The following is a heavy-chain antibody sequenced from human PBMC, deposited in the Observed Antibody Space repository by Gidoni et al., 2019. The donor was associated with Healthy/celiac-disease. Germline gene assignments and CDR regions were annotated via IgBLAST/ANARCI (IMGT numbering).Heavy chain of an antibody. Sequence: QVQLQQWGAGLLKPLETLSLTCAVYGGSFSGYYWSWIRQPPGKGLEWIGEINHSGSTNYNPSLKSRVTISVDTSKNQFSLKLSSVTAADTAVYYCARETDFWSGYYYYYYMDVWGKGTTVTVSS. CDR1: GGSFSGYY. V-gene: IGHV4-34*01. D-gene: IGHD3-3*01. J-gene: IGHJ6*03. CDR3: ARETDFWSGYYYYYYMDV. CDR2: INHSGST.